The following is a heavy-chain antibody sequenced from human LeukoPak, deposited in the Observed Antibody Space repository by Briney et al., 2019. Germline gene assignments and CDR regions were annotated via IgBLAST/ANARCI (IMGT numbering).Heavy chain of an antibody. Sequence: SVKLSFKASGGPFSSYSITWVRQAPGQGLEWMGGIMPLFNTANYAQHFQGRVTITTDESTSTAYMELSSLRFEDTAMYYCARVDRYHYYLDVWGKGTTVTVSS. J-gene: IGHJ6*03. V-gene: IGHV1-69*05. CDR3: ARVDRYHYYLDV. CDR2: IMPLFNTA. CDR1: GGPFSSYS.